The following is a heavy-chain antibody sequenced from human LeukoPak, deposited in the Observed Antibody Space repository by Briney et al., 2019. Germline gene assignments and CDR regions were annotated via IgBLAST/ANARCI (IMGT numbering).Heavy chain of an antibody. J-gene: IGHJ3*01. Sequence: SETLSHTRALYGGPFTGYYWSWIRRSPDKGLGWVGEINHRGSTNYNSSLKTRLTISAATSKYQFSLHRSSVTAADTAVYYCAKVYSSSPQDAFDVWGQGTMVTVSS. CDR3: AKVYSSSPQDAFDV. D-gene: IGHD3-22*01. CDR2: INHRGST. V-gene: IGHV4-34*01. CDR1: GGPFTGYY.